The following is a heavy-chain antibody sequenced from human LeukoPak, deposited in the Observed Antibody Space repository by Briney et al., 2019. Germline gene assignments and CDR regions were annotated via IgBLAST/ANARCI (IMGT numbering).Heavy chain of an antibody. CDR2: INWNGGST. D-gene: IGHD3-22*01. V-gene: IGHV3-20*04. CDR1: GFTFDDYG. CDR3: ARGLQYYYDSSGYLHFDY. J-gene: IGHJ4*02. Sequence: PGGSLRLSCAASGFTFDDYGMSWVRQAPGKGLEWVSGINWNGGSTGYADSVKGRFTISRDNAKNSLYLQMNSLRAEDTALYYCARGLQYYYDSSGYLHFDYWGQGTLVTVSS.